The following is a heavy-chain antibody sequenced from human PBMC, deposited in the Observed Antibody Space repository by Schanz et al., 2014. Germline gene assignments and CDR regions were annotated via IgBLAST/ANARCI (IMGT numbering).Heavy chain of an antibody. J-gene: IGHJ6*02. CDR2: ISAYNGNT. V-gene: IGHV1-18*01. D-gene: IGHD6-13*01. Sequence: QVQLVQSGAEVKKPGASVKVSCKASGYTFTSYGISWVRQAPGQGLEWMGWISAYNGNTNYAQKLQGRVTMTTDTSTRTAYMELRSLRSDDTAVYYCARDNLVSSSWYNYYGMDVWGQGTTVTV. CDR1: GYTFTSYG. CDR3: ARDNLVSSSWYNYYGMDV.